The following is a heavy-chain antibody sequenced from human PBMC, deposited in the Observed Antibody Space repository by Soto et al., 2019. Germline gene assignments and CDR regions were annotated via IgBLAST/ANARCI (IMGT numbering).Heavy chain of an antibody. D-gene: IGHD5-18*01. CDR2: ISSSGSYI. CDR3: ARDQPGYSYGYGLGY. CDR1: GFTFSSYS. Sequence: EVQLVESGGGLVKPGGSLRLSCAASGFTFSSYSMNWVRQAPGKGLEWVSSISSSGSYIYYADSVKGRFTISRDNAKNSLYPQMNSLRAEDTAVYYCARDQPGYSYGYGLGYWGQGTLVTVSS. V-gene: IGHV3-21*01. J-gene: IGHJ4*02.